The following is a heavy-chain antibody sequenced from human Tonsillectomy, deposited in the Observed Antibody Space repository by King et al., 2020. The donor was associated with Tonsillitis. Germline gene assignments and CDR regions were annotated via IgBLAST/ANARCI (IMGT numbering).Heavy chain of an antibody. CDR2: IKSKHDGGTI. D-gene: IGHD3-16*01. V-gene: IGHV3-15*01. Sequence: VQLVESGGGLVKPGASLRLSCAASGFTFRNAWMNWVRQAPGKGLEWVGRIKSKHDGGTIDYAASVKGRFTVSREDEKNTLYLQMNSLKAEDTAVYYCATGRLTYWYFDLWGRGTLVTVSS. CDR1: GFTFRNAW. J-gene: IGHJ2*01. CDR3: ATGRLTYWYFDL.